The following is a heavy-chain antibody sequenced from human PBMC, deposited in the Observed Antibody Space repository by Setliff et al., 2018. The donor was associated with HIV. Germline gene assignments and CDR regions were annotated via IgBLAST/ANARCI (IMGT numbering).Heavy chain of an antibody. J-gene: IGHJ4*02. V-gene: IGHV4-4*01. CDR3: ARHISSDMDNFWSGYRGYFDY. D-gene: IGHD3-3*01. CDR1: GGSISNSLW. Sequence: NPSETLSLTCTVSGGSISNSLWWSWVRQPPGKGLEWIGYIYYSGSTYYNPSLKSRVTISGDTSKNQFSLKLSSVTAADTAVYWCARHISSDMDNFWSGYRGYFDYWGQGTLVTVSS. CDR2: IYYSGST.